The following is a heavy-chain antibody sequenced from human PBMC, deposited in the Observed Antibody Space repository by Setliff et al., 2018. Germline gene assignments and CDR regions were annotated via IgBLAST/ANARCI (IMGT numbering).Heavy chain of an antibody. CDR1: GFSFNNYA. Sequence: GESLKISCAASGFSFNNYAMSWVRQAPGKGLEWVSSISNRGGSGDYADSVKGRFTVSRDNSDNTLFLQMNSLRADDTAEYFCARGGTFFPTWGQGTLVTVSS. CDR2: ISNRGGSG. J-gene: IGHJ4*02. CDR3: ARGGTFFPT. V-gene: IGHV3-23*01. D-gene: IGHD3-16*01.